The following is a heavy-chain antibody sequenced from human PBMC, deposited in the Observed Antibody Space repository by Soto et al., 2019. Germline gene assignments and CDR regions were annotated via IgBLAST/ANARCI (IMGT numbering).Heavy chain of an antibody. Sequence: SETLSLTCAVYGGSFSDYYWSWIRQPPGKGLEWIGAIKHSGGYNYNPSLKSRVTISVDTSKNQFSLKLSSVTAADTAVYYCAKSIQAWTPFDYWGQGTLVTVSS. CDR1: GGSFSDYY. D-gene: IGHD5-18*01. J-gene: IGHJ4*02. CDR3: AKSIQAWTPFDY. CDR2: IKHSGGY. V-gene: IGHV4-34*01.